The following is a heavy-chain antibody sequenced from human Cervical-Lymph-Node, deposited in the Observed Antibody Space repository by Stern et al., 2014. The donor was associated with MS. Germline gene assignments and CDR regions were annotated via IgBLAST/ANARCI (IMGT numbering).Heavy chain of an antibody. V-gene: IGHV2-5*02. J-gene: IGHJ4*02. D-gene: IGHD3-16*01. CDR3: AHRQGVHAPFDF. CDR1: GFSLTTSGVA. Sequence: ESGPTLVKPTQTLTLTCTFSGFSLTTSGVAVGWLRQPPGKALEWLALIYWDDDKWYSSSLKSRLTITKDTSKNQVVLIVTSMDPVDTATYYCAHRQGVHAPFDFWGQGTLVTVSS. CDR2: IYWDDDK.